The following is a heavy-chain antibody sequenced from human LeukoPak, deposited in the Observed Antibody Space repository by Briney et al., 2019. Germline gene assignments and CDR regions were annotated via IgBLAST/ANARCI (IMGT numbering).Heavy chain of an antibody. Sequence: EASVKVSCKASGYIFANYAMNWVRQAPGQGLEWMGWISTNTGNPTYAQGFIGRFVFSLDTSVSTAYLQISSLQSEDTAVYYCARENYYDLPAAFDIWGQGTTVTVSS. CDR1: GYIFANYA. CDR2: ISTNTGNP. CDR3: ARENYYDLPAAFDI. D-gene: IGHD3-22*01. V-gene: IGHV7-4-1*02. J-gene: IGHJ3*02.